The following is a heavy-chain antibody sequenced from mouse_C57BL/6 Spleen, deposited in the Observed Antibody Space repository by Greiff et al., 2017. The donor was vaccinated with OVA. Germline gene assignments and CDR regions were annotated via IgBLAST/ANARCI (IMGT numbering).Heavy chain of an antibody. CDR1: GYTFTSYW. D-gene: IGHD4-1*01. J-gene: IGHJ3*01. Sequence: QVQLQPGAELVKPGASVKVSCKASGYTFTSYWMHWVKQRPGQGLEWIGRIHPSDSDTNYNKKFKGKATLTVDNSSSTAYMQLSSLTSDDSAVYYCAIELPSLGSAYWGQGTLVTVSA. V-gene: IGHV1-74*01. CDR3: AIELPSLGSAY. CDR2: IHPSDSDT.